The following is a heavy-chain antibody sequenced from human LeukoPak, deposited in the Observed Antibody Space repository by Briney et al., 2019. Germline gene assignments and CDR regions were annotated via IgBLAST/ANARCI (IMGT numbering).Heavy chain of an antibody. V-gene: IGHV4-34*01. CDR3: ARARVNGKFDS. J-gene: IGHJ4*02. CDR2: INHSGSS. Sequence: SETLSLTCAVYGGSFSGYCWSWIRQPPGKGLEWIGEINHSGSSNYNPSLKSRVTISVDTSKNQFSLKLNSVTAADTALYFCARARVNGKFDSWGQGALVTVSS. D-gene: IGHD3-22*01. CDR1: GGSFSGYC.